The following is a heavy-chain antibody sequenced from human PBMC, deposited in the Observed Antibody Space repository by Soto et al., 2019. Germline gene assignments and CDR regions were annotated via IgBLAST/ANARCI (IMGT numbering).Heavy chain of an antibody. CDR3: ATPGSPYGSGTYYNVDY. CDR2: MSGSGDTT. CDR1: GFTFSNYA. J-gene: IGHJ4*02. D-gene: IGHD3-10*01. Sequence: PGGSLRLSCAASGFTFSNYAMSWVRQAPGKGLEWVSTMSGSGDTTYYADSVKGRFTISRDNSKNTLYLQMESLRPEDTAVYYCATPGSPYGSGTYYNVDYWGQGTLVTVSS. V-gene: IGHV3-23*01.